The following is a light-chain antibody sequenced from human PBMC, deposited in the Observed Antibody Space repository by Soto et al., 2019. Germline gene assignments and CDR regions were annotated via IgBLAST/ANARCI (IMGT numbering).Light chain of an antibody. J-gene: IGLJ3*02. CDR1: SGSVSTSYY. V-gene: IGLV8-61*01. CDR2: NTN. CDR3: VLYMGSGIAV. Sequence: QTVVTQEPSFSVSPGGTVTLTCGLSSGSVSTSYYPSWYQQTPGQAPRTLIYNTNTRSSGVPDRFSGSILGNKAALTITGAQADYESDYYCVLYMGSGIAVFGGGTKLTVL.